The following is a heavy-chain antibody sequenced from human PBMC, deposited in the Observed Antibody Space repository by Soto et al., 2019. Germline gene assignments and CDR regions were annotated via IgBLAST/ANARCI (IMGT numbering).Heavy chain of an antibody. Sequence: GGSLRLSCAASGFTFSSYSMNWVRQAPGKGLEWVSSISSSSSYIYYADSVKGRFTISRDNAKNSLYLQMNSLRAEDTAVYYCARCGNDDAFDIWGQGTMVTVSS. V-gene: IGHV3-21*01. J-gene: IGHJ3*02. CDR3: ARCGNDDAFDI. CDR1: GFTFSSYS. D-gene: IGHD1-1*01. CDR2: ISSSSSYI.